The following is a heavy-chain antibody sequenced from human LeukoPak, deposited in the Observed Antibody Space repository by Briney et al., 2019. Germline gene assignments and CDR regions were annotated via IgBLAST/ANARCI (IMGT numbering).Heavy chain of an antibody. D-gene: IGHD2/OR15-2a*01. CDR3: AGHHPRNTVDF. CDR2: ISDIGNI. V-gene: IGHV4-59*08. Sequence: SETLSLTCTVSGGSISSYYWSWIRQPPGKALEWIAYISDIGNINYNPSLKSRVTISLDTSKNQFSLKLSSVTAADTAVYYCAGHHPRNTVDFWGQGTLVTVSS. J-gene: IGHJ4*02. CDR1: GGSISSYY.